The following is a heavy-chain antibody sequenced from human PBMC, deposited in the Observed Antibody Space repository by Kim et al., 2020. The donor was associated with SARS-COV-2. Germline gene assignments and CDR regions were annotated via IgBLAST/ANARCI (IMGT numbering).Heavy chain of an antibody. J-gene: IGHJ3*02. Sequence: GGSLRLSCAASGFTFSDYYMSWIRQAPGKGLEWVSYISSSSSYTNYADSVKGRFTISRDNAKNSLYLQMNSLRAEDTAVYYCASSGYYYGSGSYFDAFDIWGQGTMVTVSS. D-gene: IGHD3-10*01. CDR2: ISSSSSYT. V-gene: IGHV3-11*03. CDR1: GFTFSDYY. CDR3: ASSGYYYGSGSYFDAFDI.